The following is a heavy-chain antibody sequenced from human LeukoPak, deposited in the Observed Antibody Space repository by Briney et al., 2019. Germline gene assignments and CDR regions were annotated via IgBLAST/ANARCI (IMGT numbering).Heavy chain of an antibody. D-gene: IGHD3-10*01. J-gene: IGHJ4*02. CDR2: ISYDGSNK. CDR1: GFTFSSYA. Sequence: GGSLRLSCAASGFTFSSYAMHWVRQAPGKGLEWVAVISYDGSNKYYADSVKGRFTISRDNSKNTLYLQMNSLRAEDTAVYYCAKDYNRAYYYGSGFDYWGQGTLVTVSS. CDR3: AKDYNRAYYYGSGFDY. V-gene: IGHV3-30*04.